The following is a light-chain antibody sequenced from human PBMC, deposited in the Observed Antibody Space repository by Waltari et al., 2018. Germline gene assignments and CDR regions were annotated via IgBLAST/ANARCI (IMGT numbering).Light chain of an antibody. J-gene: IGLJ7*01. Sequence: QSVLTQSPSVSAAPGQRVTISCSGGSSNIGNNYVSWYRQFPGNTPKPLIYEDSERPSGIPGRFSGSKSGTSATLDITGLQAGDEADYYCGTWDSSLSGAVFGGGTHLTVL. CDR1: SSNIGNNY. V-gene: IGLV1-51*02. CDR2: EDS. CDR3: GTWDSSLSGAV.